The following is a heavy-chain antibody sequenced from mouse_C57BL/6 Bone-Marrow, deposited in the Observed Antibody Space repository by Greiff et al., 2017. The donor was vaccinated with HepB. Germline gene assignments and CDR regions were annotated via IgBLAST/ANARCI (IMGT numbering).Heavy chain of an antibody. Sequence: QVQLQQPGAELVKPGASVKLSCKASGYTFTSYWMHWVKQRPGQGLEWIGMIHPNSGSTNYNEKFKSKATLTVDKSSSTAYMQLSSLTSEDSAVYYCAREGGGYDAWFAYWGQGTLVTVSA. CDR2: IHPNSGST. J-gene: IGHJ3*01. V-gene: IGHV1-64*01. CDR1: GYTFTSYW. CDR3: AREGGGYDAWFAY. D-gene: IGHD2-2*01.